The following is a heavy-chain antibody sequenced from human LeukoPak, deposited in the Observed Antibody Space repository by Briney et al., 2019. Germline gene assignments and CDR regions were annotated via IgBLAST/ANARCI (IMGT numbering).Heavy chain of an antibody. CDR1: GGSISSGGYS. D-gene: IGHD6-6*01. Sequence: PSQTLSLTCAVSGGSISSGGYSWSWIRQPPGKGLEWIGYIYRSGSTYYNPSLKSRVTISVDRSKNQFSLKLSSVTAADTAVYYCARASSSTNYGMDVWGQGTTVTVSS. V-gene: IGHV4-30-2*01. J-gene: IGHJ6*02. CDR2: IYRSGST. CDR3: ARASSSTNYGMDV.